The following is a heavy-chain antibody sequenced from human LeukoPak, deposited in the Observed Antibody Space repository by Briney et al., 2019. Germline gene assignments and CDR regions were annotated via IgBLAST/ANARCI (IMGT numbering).Heavy chain of an antibody. J-gene: IGHJ4*02. Sequence: PWESLSLTCAVSGGSISGYYWSWIRQPPGKGLEWIGYIYYSGSTKYNPSLKSRVTISVDTSKNQFSLRLSSVTAADTAMYYCAREKYGGSNDYWGQGTLVTASS. D-gene: IGHD1-26*01. CDR2: IYYSGST. V-gene: IGHV4-59*01. CDR1: GGSISGYY. CDR3: AREKYGGSNDY.